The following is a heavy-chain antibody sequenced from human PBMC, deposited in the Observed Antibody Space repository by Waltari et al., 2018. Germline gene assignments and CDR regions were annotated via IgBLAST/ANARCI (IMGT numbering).Heavy chain of an antibody. Sequence: QVEESGGGVVQPGGSLRRSCVASGYPFKNYGMHWVRQAPGKGLEWLAVISSDGSGKYYADSVKGRFTMSRDNSKNMVYLQMNSLRPEDTAVYYCAKAGGIYNYPLDPWGQGTLVTVSS. CDR1: GYPFKNYG. CDR2: ISSDGSGK. CDR3: AKAGGIYNYPLDP. V-gene: IGHV3-30*18. D-gene: IGHD1-26*01. J-gene: IGHJ5*02.